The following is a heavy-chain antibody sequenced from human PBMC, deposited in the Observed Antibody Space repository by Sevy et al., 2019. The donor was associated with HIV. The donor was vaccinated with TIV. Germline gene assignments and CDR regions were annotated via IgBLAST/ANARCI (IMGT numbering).Heavy chain of an antibody. Sequence: GGSLRLSCAASGFTFSSYAMSWVRQAPGKGLEWVSAISGSGGSTYYADSVKGRFTISRDNSKNTLYLQMNSLRAEDTAVYYCAKAQGEWGTPFALDVWGQGTTVTVSS. CDR1: GFTFSSYA. D-gene: IGHD3-16*01. J-gene: IGHJ6*02. V-gene: IGHV3-23*01. CDR2: ISGSGGST. CDR3: AKAQGEWGTPFALDV.